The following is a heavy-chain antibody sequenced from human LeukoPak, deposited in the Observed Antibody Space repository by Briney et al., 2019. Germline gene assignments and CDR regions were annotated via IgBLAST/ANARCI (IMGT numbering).Heavy chain of an antibody. J-gene: IGHJ4*02. D-gene: IGHD6-13*01. CDR1: GFTFSSYW. CDR2: IKQDGSEK. CDR3: ARVRWQQLATYFDY. Sequence: PGGSLRLSCAASGFTFSSYWMSWVRQAPGKGLEWVANIKQDGSEKYYVDSVKGRFTISRDNAKNSLYLQMNSLRAEDTAVYYCARVRWQQLATYFDYWGQGTLVTVSS. V-gene: IGHV3-7*01.